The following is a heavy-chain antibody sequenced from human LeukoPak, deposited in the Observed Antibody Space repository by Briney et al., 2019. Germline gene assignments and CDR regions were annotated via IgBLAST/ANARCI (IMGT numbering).Heavy chain of an antibody. CDR3: ARSDSSSVRAFDV. V-gene: IGHV1-2*02. CDR2: INPNSGGT. CDR1: GYTFTGYY. D-gene: IGHD6-6*01. Sequence: ASVKVSCKASGYTFTGYYMHWVRQAPGQGLEWMGWINPNSGGTNYAQKFQGRVTMTRDTSISTAYLQWSSLKASDTAMYYCARSDSSSVRAFDVWGQGTMVIVSS. J-gene: IGHJ3*01.